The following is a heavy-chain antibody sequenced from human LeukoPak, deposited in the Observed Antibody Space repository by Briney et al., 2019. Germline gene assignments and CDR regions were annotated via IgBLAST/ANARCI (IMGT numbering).Heavy chain of an antibody. D-gene: IGHD1-26*01. CDR1: GGSISSSTSY. J-gene: IGHJ5*02. V-gene: IGHV4-39*01. CDR2: IYYSGST. Sequence: PSETLSLTCTVFGGSISSSTSYWGWIRQPPGKGLEWIGSIYYSGSTYYNPSLKSRVTISVDTSKNQFSLKLTSVTAADTAVYYCARHRKVGSWLDPWGQGTLVTVSS. CDR3: ARHRKVGSWLDP.